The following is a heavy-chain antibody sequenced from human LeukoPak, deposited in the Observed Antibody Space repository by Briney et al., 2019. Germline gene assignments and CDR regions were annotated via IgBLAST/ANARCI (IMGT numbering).Heavy chain of an antibody. CDR2: FDPEDGET. J-gene: IGHJ4*02. V-gene: IGHV1-24*01. D-gene: IGHD3-3*01. CDR1: GYTLTELS. CDR3: ATPQGSGYRTLFDY. Sequence: ASVKVSCKVSGYTLTELSMHWVRQAPGKGLEWMGGFDPEDGETIYAQKFQGRVTMTEDTSTDTAYMELSSPRSEDTAVYYCATPQGSGYRTLFDYWGQGTLVTVSS.